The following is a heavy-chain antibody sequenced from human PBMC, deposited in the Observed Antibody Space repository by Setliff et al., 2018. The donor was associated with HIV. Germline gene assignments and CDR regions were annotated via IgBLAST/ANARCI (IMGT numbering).Heavy chain of an antibody. Sequence: PSETLSLTCTVSGGSISSGRNYWSWIRQTAGKGLEWIGRIYTSGSTNYNPSLKSRVTISVDTSKNQVSLKLSSVTAADTAVYYCARSPGVATITIFDYWGQGTQVTVSS. J-gene: IGHJ4*02. D-gene: IGHD5-12*01. V-gene: IGHV4-61*02. CDR2: IYTSGST. CDR1: GGSISSGRNY. CDR3: ARSPGVATITIFDY.